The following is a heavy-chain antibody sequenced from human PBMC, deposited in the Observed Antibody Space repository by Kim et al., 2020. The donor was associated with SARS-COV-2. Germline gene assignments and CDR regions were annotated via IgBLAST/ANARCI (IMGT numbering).Heavy chain of an antibody. Sequence: ASVKVSCKVSGYTFTSYAMHWVRQAPGQRLEWMGWINAGNGNTKYSQKFQGRVTITRDTSASTAYMELSSLRSEDTAVYYCARVCSSTSCYFAAGTRSAFDIWGQGTMVTVSS. CDR2: INAGNGNT. CDR3: ARVCSSTSCYFAAGTRSAFDI. CDR1: GYTFTSYA. J-gene: IGHJ3*02. V-gene: IGHV1-3*01. D-gene: IGHD2-2*01.